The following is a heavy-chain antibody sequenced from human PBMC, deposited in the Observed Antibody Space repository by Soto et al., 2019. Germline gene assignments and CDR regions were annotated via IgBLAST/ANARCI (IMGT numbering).Heavy chain of an antibody. V-gene: IGHV4-30-2*01. J-gene: IGHJ4*02. Sequence: SETLSLTCAVSGGSINSGDYSWSWIRQPLGMGLECIGYIYRSWVTYYNPSLKSRVTISVALSMNQFSLKLSFLTAADTAVYYCVRGHDSNDNWGQGTLVTVSS. D-gene: IGHD4-4*01. CDR3: VRGHDSNDN. CDR1: GGSINSGDYS. CDR2: IYRSWVT.